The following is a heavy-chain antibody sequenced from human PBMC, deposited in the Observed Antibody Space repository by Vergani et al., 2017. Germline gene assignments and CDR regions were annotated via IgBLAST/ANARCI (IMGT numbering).Heavy chain of an antibody. CDR2: IYPGDSDT. D-gene: IGHD3/OR15-3a*01. CDR3: ARLVDGSIWTRYYYYGMDV. V-gene: IGHV5-51*01. Sequence: EVQLVQSGAEVKKPGESLKISCKGSGYSFTSYWIGWVRQMPGKGLEWMGIIYPGDSDTRYSPSFQGQVTISADKSISTAYLQWSSLKASDTAMYYCARLVDGSIWTRYYYYGMDVWGQGTTVTVSS. CDR1: GYSFTSYW. J-gene: IGHJ6*02.